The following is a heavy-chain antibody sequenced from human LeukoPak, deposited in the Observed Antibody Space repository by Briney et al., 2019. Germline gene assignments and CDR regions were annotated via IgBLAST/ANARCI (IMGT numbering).Heavy chain of an antibody. V-gene: IGHV3-23*01. CDR1: GFTFTDYY. Sequence: GGSLRLSCAASGFTFTDYYMTWIRQAPGKGLEWVSTISGSGGSTYYADSVKGRFTISRDNSKNTLYLQMNSLRVEDTVVYYCAKLYSSGWRGYFGHWGQGTLVTVSS. D-gene: IGHD6-19*01. J-gene: IGHJ4*02. CDR3: AKLYSSGWRGYFGH. CDR2: ISGSGGST.